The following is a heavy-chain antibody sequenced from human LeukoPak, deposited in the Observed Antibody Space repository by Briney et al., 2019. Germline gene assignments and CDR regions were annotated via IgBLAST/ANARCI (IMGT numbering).Heavy chain of an antibody. D-gene: IGHD3-3*01. V-gene: IGHV3-20*04. CDR3: ARDPVASGGGVVDY. Sequence: GGSLRLSCAASGFTFDDYGVSWVRQAPGKGLEWVSGINWHGGSTGYADSVKGRFTISRDNAKNSLYLQMNSLRAEDTALYYCARDPVASGGGVVDYWGQGTLVTVSS. CDR2: INWHGGST. CDR1: GFTFDDYG. J-gene: IGHJ4*02.